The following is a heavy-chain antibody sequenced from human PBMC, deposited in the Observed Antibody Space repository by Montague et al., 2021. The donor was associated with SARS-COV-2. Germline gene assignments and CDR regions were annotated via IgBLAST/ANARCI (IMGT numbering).Heavy chain of an antibody. CDR3: ARHGPNDYYHSRYFDL. CDR1: GGSISSRTYY. D-gene: IGHD3-10*01. CDR2: IFYDGST. J-gene: IGHJ2*01. V-gene: IGHV4-39*01. Sequence: SETLSLTCIVSGGSISSRTYYWGWIRQPPGKGLEWFGSIFYDGSTYYNPFLKSRVTISVDTSKNQFSLNLSSVTAADTAVYYCARHGPNDYYHSRYFDLWGRGTLVTVSS.